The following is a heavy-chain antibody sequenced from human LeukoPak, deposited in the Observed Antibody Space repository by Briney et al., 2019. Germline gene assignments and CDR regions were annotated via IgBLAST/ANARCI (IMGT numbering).Heavy chain of an antibody. CDR2: ISYDGSNK. CDR1: GLTFSSYA. Sequence: GGSLRLSCAASGLTFSSYAMHWVRQAPGKGLEWVAVISYDGSNKYYADSVKGRFTISRDNSKNTLYLQMNSLRAEDTAVYYCAKLLTGTTLSGAFDIWGQGTMVTVSS. V-gene: IGHV3-30-3*02. D-gene: IGHD1-1*01. CDR3: AKLLTGTTLSGAFDI. J-gene: IGHJ3*02.